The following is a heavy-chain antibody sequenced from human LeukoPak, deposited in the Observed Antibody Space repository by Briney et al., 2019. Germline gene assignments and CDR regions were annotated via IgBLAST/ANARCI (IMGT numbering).Heavy chain of an antibody. J-gene: IGHJ4*02. D-gene: IGHD6-19*01. CDR1: GFSFSSYE. CDR2: ISSSGSNI. V-gene: IGHV3-48*03. CDR3: ARDPNSSGWYLFDY. Sequence: GGSLRLSCAASGFSFSSYEMNWVRQAPGKGLEWVSYISSSGSNIYYADSVKGRFTISRDNTKNSLYLQMNSLRAEHTAIYYCARDPNSSGWYLFDYWGQGTLVTVSS.